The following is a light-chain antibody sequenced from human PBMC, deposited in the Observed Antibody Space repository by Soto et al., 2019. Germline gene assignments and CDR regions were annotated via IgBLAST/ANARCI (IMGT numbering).Light chain of an antibody. CDR3: QSYDSSLSGSV. Sequence: QSVLTQPPSVSGAPGQRATSPAPGGRSTLGAGYDGHWYQQLPGTAPKFFFNGNSNRPSGVPDRFSGSKSGTSASLAITGLQAEDEADYYCQSYDSSLSGSVFGGGTKVTVL. V-gene: IGLV1-40*01. CDR1: RSTLGAGYD. J-gene: IGLJ3*02. CDR2: GNS.